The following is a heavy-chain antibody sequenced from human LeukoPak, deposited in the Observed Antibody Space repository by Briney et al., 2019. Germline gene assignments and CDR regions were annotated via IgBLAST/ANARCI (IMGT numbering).Heavy chain of an antibody. CDR3: ARQPTWIQLWSMGGAFDI. CDR1: GYTFTSHD. CDR2: MNPNSGNT. V-gene: IGHV1-8*01. D-gene: IGHD5-18*01. Sequence: GASVKLSCKASGYTFTSHDISWVRRATGQGLEWMGWMNPNSGNTGYAQKFKGRGTMTRNTSISTSYLELSSLRSEDTAVYYCARQPTWIQLWSMGGAFDIWGQGTMVTVSS. J-gene: IGHJ3*02.